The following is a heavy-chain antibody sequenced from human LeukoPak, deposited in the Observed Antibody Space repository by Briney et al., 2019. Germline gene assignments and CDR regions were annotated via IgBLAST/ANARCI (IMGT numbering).Heavy chain of an antibody. CDR2: IYSGGST. CDR3: ARDHSSSWYTGRDYYYYGMDV. Sequence: PGGSLRLSCAASGFTFSNAWMSWVRQAPGKGLEWVSVIYSGGSTYYADSVKGRFTISRDNSKNTLYLQMNSLRAEDTAVYYCARDHSSSWYTGRDYYYYGMDVWGQGTTVTVSS. D-gene: IGHD6-13*01. CDR1: GFTFSNAW. J-gene: IGHJ6*02. V-gene: IGHV3-66*01.